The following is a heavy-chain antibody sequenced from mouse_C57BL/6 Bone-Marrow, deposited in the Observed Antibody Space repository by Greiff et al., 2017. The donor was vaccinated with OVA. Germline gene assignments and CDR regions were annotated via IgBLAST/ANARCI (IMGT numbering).Heavy chain of an antibody. V-gene: IGHV7-1*01. CDR2: SRNKANDYTT. J-gene: IGHJ4*01. CDR1: GFTFSDFY. Sequence: EVQLVESGGGLVQSGRSLRLSCATSGFTFSDFYMEWVRQAPGKGLEWIAASRNKANDYTTEYSASVKGRFIVSRDTSQSILYLQMNALRAEDTAIYYCARDDGYYGYAMDYWGQGTSVTVSS. CDR3: ARDDGYYGYAMDY. D-gene: IGHD2-3*01.